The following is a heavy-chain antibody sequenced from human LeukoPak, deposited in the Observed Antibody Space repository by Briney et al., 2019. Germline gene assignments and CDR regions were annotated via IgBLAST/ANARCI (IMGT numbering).Heavy chain of an antibody. CDR2: ISRSGSTK. CDR3: ARVLRYCSGGNCYSGGLGYMDV. CDR1: GFTFSDYN. D-gene: IGHD2-15*01. Sequence: GGSLRLSCAASGFTFSDYNMRWIRQAPGKGVEWVSSISRSGSTKYYADSVKGRFTMSRDNAKNSLFLQMNSLRAEDTAVYYCARVLRYCSGGNCYSGGLGYMDVWGKGTTVTISS. V-gene: IGHV3-11*01. J-gene: IGHJ6*03.